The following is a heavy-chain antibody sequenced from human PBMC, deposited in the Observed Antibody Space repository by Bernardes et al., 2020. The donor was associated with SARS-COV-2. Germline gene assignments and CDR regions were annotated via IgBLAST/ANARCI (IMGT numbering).Heavy chain of an antibody. J-gene: IGHJ3*02. CDR3: ARDGVITFGGVIVKSAFDI. CDR2: IYTSGST. V-gene: IGHV4-61*02. Sequence: SETLSLTCTVSGGSISSGSYYWSWIRQPAGKGLEWIGRIYTSGSTNYNPSLKSRVTISVDTSKNQFSLKLSSVTAADTAVYYCARDGVITFGGVIVKSAFDIWGQGTMVTVSS. D-gene: IGHD3-16*02. CDR1: GGSISSGSYY.